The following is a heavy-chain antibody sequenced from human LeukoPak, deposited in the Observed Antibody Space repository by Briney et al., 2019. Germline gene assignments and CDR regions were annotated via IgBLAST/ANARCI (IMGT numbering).Heavy chain of an antibody. D-gene: IGHD3-10*01. CDR3: ARDYSGSGSVDY. J-gene: IGHJ4*02. CDR2: ISSDGRDK. V-gene: IGHV3-30*03. CDR1: GFTFSSYA. Sequence: GGSLRLSCVASGFTFSSYAMHWVLQAPGKGLEWVSVISSDGRDKYYADSVKGRFTISRDNSKNTLYLQMNGLRAEDTAVYYCARDYSGSGSVDYWGQGTLVTVSS.